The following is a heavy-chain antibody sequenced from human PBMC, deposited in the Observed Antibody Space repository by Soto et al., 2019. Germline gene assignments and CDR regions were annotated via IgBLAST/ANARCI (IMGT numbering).Heavy chain of an antibody. D-gene: IGHD1-26*01. CDR3: ARFGGGATSYYYGMDV. CDR1: GYSFTSYW. CDR2: IDPSDSYT. Sequence: GESLRISCKGSGYSFTSYWISWVRQMPGKGLEWMGRIDPSDSYTNYSPSFQGHVTISADKSISTAYLQWSSLKASDTAMYYCARFGGGATSYYYGMDVWGQGTTVTVSS. V-gene: IGHV5-10-1*01. J-gene: IGHJ6*02.